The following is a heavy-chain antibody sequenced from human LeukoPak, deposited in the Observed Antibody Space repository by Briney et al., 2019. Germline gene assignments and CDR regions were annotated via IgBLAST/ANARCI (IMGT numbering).Heavy chain of an antibody. J-gene: IGHJ6*03. Sequence: SETLSLTCAVSGYSISSGYYWGWFRQPPGRGREWIGSFYHSGSTYYNPSLKSRFTISVDTSKNQCSLKLSSVTSEDMAVYYCASPRPGEYYYMDVWGKGTTVTVSS. CDR1: GYSISSGYY. CDR3: ASPRPGEYYYMDV. CDR2: FYHSGST. V-gene: IGHV4-38-2*01.